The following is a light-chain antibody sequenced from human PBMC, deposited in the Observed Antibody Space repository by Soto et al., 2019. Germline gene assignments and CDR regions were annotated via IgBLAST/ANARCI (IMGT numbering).Light chain of an antibody. CDR1: HPVTSNY. CDR2: DAS. CDR3: QQYGKSPLT. Sequence: EIVLTQSPGTLSLSPGERATLSCRASHPVTSNYLAWYQQKPGQSPRLLIYDASTRATAIPDRFSGGGSGADFNLTIGRLEPEDFSVYYWQQYGKSPLTFGGGTKV. J-gene: IGKJ4*01. V-gene: IGKV3-20*01.